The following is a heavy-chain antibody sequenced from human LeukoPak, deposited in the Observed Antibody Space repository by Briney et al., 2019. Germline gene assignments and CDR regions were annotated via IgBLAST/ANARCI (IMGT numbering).Heavy chain of an antibody. CDR3: ARECIGYSYGKHPYYFDY. D-gene: IGHD5-18*01. V-gene: IGHV4-34*01. J-gene: IGHJ4*02. Sequence: SETLSLTCAVYGGPLSGYYWSWIRQPPGKGLEWIGEINHSGSTNYNPSLKSRVTISVDTSKNQFSLKLSSVTAADTAVYYCARECIGYSYGKHPYYFDYWGQGTLVTVSS. CDR1: GGPLSGYY. CDR2: INHSGST.